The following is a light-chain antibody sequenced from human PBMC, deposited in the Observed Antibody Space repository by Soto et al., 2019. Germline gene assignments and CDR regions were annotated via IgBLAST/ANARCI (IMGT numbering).Light chain of an antibody. CDR1: SSDVGGYNY. J-gene: IGLJ2*01. Sequence: QSALTQPPSASGSPGQSVTISCTGTSSDVGGYNYVSWYQQHPGKAPKLMIYEVSKRPSGVPDRFSGSKSGNTASLTVSRLQAEDEADYYCSSYAGSSIFVLFGGGTKLTVL. V-gene: IGLV2-8*01. CDR3: SSYAGSSIFVL. CDR2: EVS.